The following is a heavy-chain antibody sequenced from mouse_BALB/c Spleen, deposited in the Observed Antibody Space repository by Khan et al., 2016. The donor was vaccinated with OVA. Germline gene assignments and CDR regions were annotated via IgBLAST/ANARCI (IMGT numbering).Heavy chain of an antibody. J-gene: IGHJ2*01. D-gene: IGHD1-1*01. CDR2: TNPTNGRT. CDR3: ARIKKIVATYVDY. Sequence: VQLQQSGAELVKAGASVKMSCKASGYTFTSYWMHWVKQRLGQGLEWFAETNPTNGRTYYNEKFKSKATLTVDKSSSTVYMLLSGPTCEDSAVYYCARIKKIVATYVDYWGQGTTLTVSS. CDR1: GYTFTSYW. V-gene: IGHV1S81*02.